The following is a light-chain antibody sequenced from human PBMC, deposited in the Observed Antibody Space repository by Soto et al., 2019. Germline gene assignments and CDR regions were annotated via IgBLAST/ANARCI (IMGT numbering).Light chain of an antibody. Sequence: QSVLTQSSSASASLGSSVKLTCTLSSGHVSYIIAWHQQQPGKAPRYLMKLEGTGKYNKGSGVSDRFSGSSYGAERYLTISDLQFEDEAEYDCETWDNNIWVFGGGTTLTAL. CDR3: ETWDNNIWV. CDR1: SGHVSYI. V-gene: IGLV4-60*02. J-gene: IGLJ3*02. CDR2: LEGTGKY.